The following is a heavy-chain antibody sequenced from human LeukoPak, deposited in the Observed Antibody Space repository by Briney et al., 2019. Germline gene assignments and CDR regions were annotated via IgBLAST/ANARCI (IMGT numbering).Heavy chain of an antibody. Sequence: ASVKVSCKTSGYTFTSYGISWVRQAPGQGLEWMGWISAYRGDTNYAQKFQGRVTMTTDTSTSTAYMELRSLRVDDTAVYYCARDGFFGSGIVGAFDIWGQGTVVTVSS. D-gene: IGHD3-10*01. J-gene: IGHJ3*02. CDR2: ISAYRGDT. CDR1: GYTFTSYG. CDR3: ARDGFFGSGIVGAFDI. V-gene: IGHV1-18*01.